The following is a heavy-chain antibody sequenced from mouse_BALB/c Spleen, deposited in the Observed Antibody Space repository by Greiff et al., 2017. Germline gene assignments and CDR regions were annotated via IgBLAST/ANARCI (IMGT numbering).Heavy chain of an antibody. Sequence: QVQLQQSGAELAKPGASVKMSCKASGYTFTSYWMHWVKQRPGQGLEWIGYINPSTGYTEYNQKFKDRATLTADKSSSTAYMQLSSLTSEDSAVYYCARGGGNMDYWGQGTSVTVSS. CDR1: GYTFTSYW. CDR2: INPSTGYT. CDR3: ARGGGNMDY. D-gene: IGHD1-1*02. V-gene: IGHV1-7*01. J-gene: IGHJ4*01.